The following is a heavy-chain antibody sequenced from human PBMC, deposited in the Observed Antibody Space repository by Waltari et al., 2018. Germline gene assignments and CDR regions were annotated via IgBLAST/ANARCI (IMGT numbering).Heavy chain of an antibody. CDR1: GGTFSSYA. Sequence: QVQLVQSGAEVKKPGSSVKVSCKASGGTFSSYAISWVRQAPGPGLEWMGGIIPIFGTANYAQKFQGRVTITTDESTSTAYMELSSLRSEDTAVYYCARDGPYGSGSYYNVGWFDPWGQGTLVTVSS. D-gene: IGHD3-10*01. J-gene: IGHJ5*02. V-gene: IGHV1-69*05. CDR3: ARDGPYGSGSYYNVGWFDP. CDR2: IIPIFGTA.